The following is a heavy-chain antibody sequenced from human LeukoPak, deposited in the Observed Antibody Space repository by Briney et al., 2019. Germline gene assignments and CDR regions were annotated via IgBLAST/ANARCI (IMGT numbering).Heavy chain of an antibody. V-gene: IGHV4-34*01. CDR3: ARGRTYYDILTGQGRRGYWFDP. CDR1: GASFSGYY. CDR2: INHSGST. Sequence: SETLSLTCAVYGASFSGYYWSWIRQPPGKGLEWIGEINHSGSTNYNPSLKSRVTISVDTSENQFSLKLSSVTAADTAVYYCARGRTYYDILTGQGRRGYWFDPWGQGTLVTVSS. J-gene: IGHJ5*02. D-gene: IGHD3-9*01.